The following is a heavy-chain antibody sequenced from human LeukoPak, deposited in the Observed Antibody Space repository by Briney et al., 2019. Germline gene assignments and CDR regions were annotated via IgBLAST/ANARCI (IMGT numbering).Heavy chain of an antibody. CDR3: VSLSSCYNPRVGY. D-gene: IGHD6-13*01. CDR1: GYTFSSYS. CDR2: ISSSSSYI. Sequence: GGSLRLSCAASGYTFSSYSMNWVRQAPGKGLEWVSSISSSSSYIYYADSVKGRFTISRDNAKNSLYLQMNSLKAEDTAVYYCVSLSSCYNPRVGYWGQGTLVTVSS. J-gene: IGHJ4*02. V-gene: IGHV3-21*01.